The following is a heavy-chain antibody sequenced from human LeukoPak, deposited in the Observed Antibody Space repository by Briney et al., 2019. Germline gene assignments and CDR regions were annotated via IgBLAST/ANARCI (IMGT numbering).Heavy chain of an antibody. D-gene: IGHD6-19*01. CDR1: GFTFSSYE. CDR2: ISSSGSTI. Sequence: GGSLRLSCAASGFTFSSYEMNWVRQAPGKGLEWVSYISSSGSTIYYADSVKGRFTISRDNAKNSLYLQMNSLRAEDTAVYYCARGLFGGWSQDAFDIWGQGTMVTVSS. CDR3: ARGLFGGWSQDAFDI. J-gene: IGHJ3*02. V-gene: IGHV3-48*03.